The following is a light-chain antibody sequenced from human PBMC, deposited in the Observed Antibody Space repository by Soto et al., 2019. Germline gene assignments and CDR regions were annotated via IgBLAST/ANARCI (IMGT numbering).Light chain of an antibody. Sequence: QSVLTQPPSASGSAGQSVTISCTGTKSDIGVYDFVSWYQHHPGKAPRLIIYEVVQRPSGVPDRFSGSKSGNTASLTVSGLQAADEADYCCKSYAGSNTYVFGSGTKVTVL. CDR1: KSDIGVYDF. J-gene: IGLJ1*01. V-gene: IGLV2-8*01. CDR3: KSYAGSNTYV. CDR2: EVV.